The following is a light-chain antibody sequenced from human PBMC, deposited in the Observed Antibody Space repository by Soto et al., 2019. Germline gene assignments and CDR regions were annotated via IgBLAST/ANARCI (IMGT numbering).Light chain of an antibody. CDR2: DVN. J-gene: IGLJ1*01. CDR3: SSYTRSSTLV. V-gene: IGLV2-14*01. CDR1: SSDVCGYNY. Sequence: QSALTQPASVSGSPGQSITIYCTGTSSDVCGYNYVSWYQHHPHKAPKLMIYDVNNRPSGVSNRFSGSKSGNTASLTISGLQAEDEADYYCSSYTRSSTLVFGTGTKLTVL.